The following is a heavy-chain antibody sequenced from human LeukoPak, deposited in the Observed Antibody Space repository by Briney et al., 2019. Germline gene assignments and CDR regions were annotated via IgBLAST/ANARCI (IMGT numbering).Heavy chain of an antibody. J-gene: IGHJ4*02. CDR3: ARGLVGATNFDY. D-gene: IGHD1-26*01. V-gene: IGHV1-18*01. CDR2: ISAYNGNT. CDR1: GYTFSGYF. Sequence: ASVKVSCKASGYTFSGYFIHWVRQAPGQGLEWMGWISAYNGNTNYAQKLQGRVTMTTDTSTSTAYMELTSLRSDDTAVYYCARGLVGATNFDYWGQGTLVTVSS.